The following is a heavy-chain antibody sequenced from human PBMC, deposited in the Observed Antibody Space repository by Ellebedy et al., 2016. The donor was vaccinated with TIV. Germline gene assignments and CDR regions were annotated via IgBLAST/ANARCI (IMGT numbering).Heavy chain of an antibody. V-gene: IGHV1-24*01. D-gene: IGHD3-9*01. Sequence: ASVTVSCXVSGYTLTELSMHWVRQAPGKGLEWMGGFDPEDGETIYAQKFQGRVTMTEDTSTDTAYMELSSLRSEDTAVYYCATSAHYDILTGYSYYFDYWGQGTLVTVSS. CDR3: ATSAHYDILTGYSYYFDY. J-gene: IGHJ4*02. CDR1: GYTLTELS. CDR2: FDPEDGET.